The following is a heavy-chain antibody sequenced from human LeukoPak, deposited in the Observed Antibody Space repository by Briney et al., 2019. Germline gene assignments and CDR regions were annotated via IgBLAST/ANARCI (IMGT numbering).Heavy chain of an antibody. D-gene: IGHD3-22*01. CDR3: ARDSVVVMFDY. J-gene: IGHJ4*02. CDR1: GGSISSSSYY. CDR2: IYYSGST. Sequence: PSETLSLTCTVSGGSISSSSYYWGWIRQPPGKGLEWIGSIYYSGSTYYNPSLKSRVTISVDTSKNQFSLKLSSVTAADTAVYYCARDSVVVMFDYWGQGTLVTVSS. V-gene: IGHV4-39*02.